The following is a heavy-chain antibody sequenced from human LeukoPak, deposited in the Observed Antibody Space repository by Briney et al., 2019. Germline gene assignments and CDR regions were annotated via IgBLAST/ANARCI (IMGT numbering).Heavy chain of an antibody. Sequence: GGSLRLSCAASGFTFSTYAMHWVRQAPGKGLEWVAVISYDGSSKYYADSVKGRFTISRDNSKNTLYLQMNSLRAEDTAVYYCAKDLTIVHSFFDYWGQGTLVTVSS. CDR2: ISYDGSSK. J-gene: IGHJ4*02. CDR3: AKDLTIVHSFFDY. D-gene: IGHD2/OR15-2a*01. CDR1: GFTFSTYA. V-gene: IGHV3-30*04.